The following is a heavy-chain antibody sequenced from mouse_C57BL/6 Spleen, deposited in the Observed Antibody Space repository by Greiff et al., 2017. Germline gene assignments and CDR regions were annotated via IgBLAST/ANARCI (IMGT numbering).Heavy chain of an antibody. D-gene: IGHD6-1*01. CDR1: GYSFTDYN. V-gene: IGHV1-39*01. CDR2: LNPNYGTT. J-gene: IGHJ4*01. Sequence: VQLKQSGPELVKPGASVKISCKASGYSFTDYNMNWVKQSNGKSLDWIGVLNPNYGTTSYNQKFKGKATLTVDQSSSTAYMQLNSLTFEFSAFYYFASAFCSYYAIDYWGQGTSVTVSS. CDR3: ASAFCSYYAIDY.